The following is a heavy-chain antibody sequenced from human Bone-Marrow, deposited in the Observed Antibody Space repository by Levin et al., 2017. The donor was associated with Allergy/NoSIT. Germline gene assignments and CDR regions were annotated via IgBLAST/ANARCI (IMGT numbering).Heavy chain of an antibody. CDR3: ARGGRRDYDILTGYRRYYYMDV. CDR2: IIPIFGTA. V-gene: IGHV1-69*06. CDR1: GGTFSSYA. Sequence: AGESLKISCKASGGTFSSYAISWVRQAPGQGLEWMGGIIPIFGTANYAQKFQGRVTITADKSTSTAYMELSSLRSEDTAVYYCARGGRRDYDILTGYRRYYYMDVWGKGTTVTVSS. J-gene: IGHJ6*03. D-gene: IGHD3-9*01.